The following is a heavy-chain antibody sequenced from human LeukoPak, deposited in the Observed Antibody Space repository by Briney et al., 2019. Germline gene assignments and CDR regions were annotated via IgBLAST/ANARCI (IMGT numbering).Heavy chain of an antibody. J-gene: IGHJ4*02. V-gene: IGHV3-48*02. CDR2: ISSSTSRI. D-gene: IGHD7-27*01. CDR1: VFTLTIYS. CDR3: ARDIHWAFDY. Sequence: GGSLRLSCGASVFTLTIYSMNWVRQAPGKGLEWVSYISSSTSRIYYADSVKGRFTISRDSARRSLFLQMNSLRDEDTAVYYCARDIHWAFDYWGQGTLVTVSS.